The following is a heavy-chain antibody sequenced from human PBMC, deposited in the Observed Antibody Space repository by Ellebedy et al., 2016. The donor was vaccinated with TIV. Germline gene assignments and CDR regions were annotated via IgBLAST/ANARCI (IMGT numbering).Heavy chain of an antibody. CDR1: GGSISGFY. CDR2: IHYTGST. V-gene: IGHV4-59*01. CDR3: ASGRWLPLPGS. J-gene: IGHJ5*02. D-gene: IGHD5-24*01. Sequence: MPSETLSLTCTVSGGSISGFYWGWIRQPPGKGLEWIGYIHYTGSTNYNPSLKSRVTISVDTSKNQFSLKLSSVNAADTAEYYCASGRWLPLPGSWGQGTLVTVSS.